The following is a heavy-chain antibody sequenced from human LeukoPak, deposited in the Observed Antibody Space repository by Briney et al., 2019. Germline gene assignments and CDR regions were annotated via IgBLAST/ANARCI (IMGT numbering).Heavy chain of an antibody. CDR1: GFSFEDYS. V-gene: IGHV3-43*01. Sequence: GGSLRLSCAASGFSFEDYSMHWVRQAPGKGLEWVSLIDWHGGNTYYAESVKGRFTISRDNAKNSLYLQMNSLRAEDTAVYYCAELGITMIGGVWGKGTTVTISS. CDR2: IDWHGGNT. CDR3: AELGITMIGGV. D-gene: IGHD3-10*02. J-gene: IGHJ6*04.